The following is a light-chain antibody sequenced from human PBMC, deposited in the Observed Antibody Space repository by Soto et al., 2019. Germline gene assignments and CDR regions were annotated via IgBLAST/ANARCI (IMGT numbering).Light chain of an antibody. J-gene: IGLJ1*01. CDR3: TSVTMSDSFV. V-gene: IGLV2-14*01. CDR2: EVT. CDR1: SDDVGAFNY. Sequence: QSALTQPASVSASLGQSITISCTGTSDDVGAFNYVSWYAQHPGKAPNLLLYEVTKRPSGVSNRFSGSKSGNSASLTISGLQADDEADYFCTSVTMSDSFVFGTGTKLTVL.